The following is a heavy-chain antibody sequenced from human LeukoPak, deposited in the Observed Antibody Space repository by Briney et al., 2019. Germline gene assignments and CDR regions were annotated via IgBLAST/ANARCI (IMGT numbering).Heavy chain of an antibody. CDR3: ARVYRWELHYYYYYGMDV. V-gene: IGHV3-15*01. CDR1: GFTFSNAW. D-gene: IGHD1-26*01. Sequence: GGSLRLSCAASGFTFSNAWMSWVRQAPGKGLEWVGRIKSKTEGGTTDYAAPVKGRFTISRDDSKNTLYLQMNSLKTEDTAVYYCARVYRWELHYYYYYGMDVWGQGTTVTVSS. J-gene: IGHJ6*02. CDR2: IKSKTEGGTT.